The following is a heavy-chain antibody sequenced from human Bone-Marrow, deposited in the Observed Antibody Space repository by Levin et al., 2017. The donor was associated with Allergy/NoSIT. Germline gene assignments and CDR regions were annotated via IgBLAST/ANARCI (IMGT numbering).Heavy chain of an antibody. CDR1: RATFSSYS. CDR2: ISPLFGTA. J-gene: IGHJ3*02. V-gene: IGHV1-69*06. Sequence: SVKVSCKASRATFSSYSVSWMRQAPGQGLEWVGDISPLFGTANYAEKFRGRVGIAADTDTTTVYLELTSLRSEDTAVYYCAREGFKVGTAFDIWGQGTMVTVSS. D-gene: IGHD1-26*01. CDR3: AREGFKVGTAFDI.